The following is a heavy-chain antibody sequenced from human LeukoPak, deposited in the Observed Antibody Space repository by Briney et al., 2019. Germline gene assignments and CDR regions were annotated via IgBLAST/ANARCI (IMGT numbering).Heavy chain of an antibody. Sequence: GGSLRLSCAASGFIFSDYHMSWIRQAPGKGPEWVSYISPGGDEVYFADSVKGRFTISRDNAKNSLFLQMSSLTAEDTAVYYCSGGRDIAVAGPGGYFDYWGQRSLVTVSS. CDR1: GFIFSDYH. V-gene: IGHV3-11*01. CDR3: SGGRDIAVAGPGGYFDY. J-gene: IGHJ4*02. CDR2: ISPGGDEV. D-gene: IGHD6-19*01.